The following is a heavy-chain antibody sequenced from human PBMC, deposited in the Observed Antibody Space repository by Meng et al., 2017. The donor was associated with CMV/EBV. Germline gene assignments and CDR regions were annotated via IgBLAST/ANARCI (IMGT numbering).Heavy chain of an antibody. D-gene: IGHD2-21*02. CDR2: ISGYNGQT. CDR3: ARAPIFSGGDCSH. CDR1: GYTFSSYG. J-gene: IGHJ4*02. Sequence: QFPRVQSGAVGNKPGASVKASCKASGYTFSSYGISWVRQAPGQALEWMGWISGYNGQTKYAQKFQGRVTMTTDTPTSTAYMELRSLRSDDTAVYYCARAPIFSGGDCSHWGQGTLVTVSS. V-gene: IGHV1-18*01.